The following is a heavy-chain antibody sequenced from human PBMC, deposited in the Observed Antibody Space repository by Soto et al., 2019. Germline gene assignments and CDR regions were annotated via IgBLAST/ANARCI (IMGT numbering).Heavy chain of an antibody. CDR1: GGSVSSGSYY. CDR2: IYYSGST. Sequence: QVQLQESGPGLVKPSETLSLTCTVSGGSVSSGSYYWSWIRQPPGKGLEWIGYIYYSGSTNYNPSLKSRVTISVDTSKNQFSLKLSSVTAADTAVYYCARDSYDFWSGYYTPVYYYGMDVWGQGTTVTVSS. V-gene: IGHV4-61*01. J-gene: IGHJ6*02. D-gene: IGHD3-3*01. CDR3: ARDSYDFWSGYYTPVYYYGMDV.